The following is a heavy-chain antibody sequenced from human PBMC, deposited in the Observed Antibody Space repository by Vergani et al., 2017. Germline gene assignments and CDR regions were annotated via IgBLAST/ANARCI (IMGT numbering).Heavy chain of an antibody. Sequence: QVQLQQWGPGLLTPSETLPLTCAVYGGSLSGYYWSWIRLAPGKGLEWIGEINHSRTINYNPTLKSPFNVSIDTSRDHFSLKLRSVSAADTAVYFCARRXERWETLLRYDFNVWGQGTFVTVSP. CDR1: GGSLSGYY. CDR2: INHSRTI. D-gene: IGHD1-26*01. CDR3: ARRXERWETLLRYDFNV. J-gene: IGHJ3*01. V-gene: IGHV4-34*01.